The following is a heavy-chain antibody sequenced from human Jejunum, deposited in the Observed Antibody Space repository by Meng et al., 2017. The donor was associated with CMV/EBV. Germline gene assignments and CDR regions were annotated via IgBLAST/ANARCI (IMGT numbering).Heavy chain of an antibody. D-gene: IGHD1-20*01. J-gene: IGHJ4*02. CDR1: GFHFASLW. CDR2: ITGDGANA. CDR3: VRDIRYDNCPSFDH. V-gene: IGHV3-74*03. Sequence: GFHFASLWMRWVRHAPGGGLVWVSRITGDGANAAYADSVKDRFTIARDNARNTLDLQMSSLRAEDTAVYYCVRDIRYDNCPSFDHWGRGTLVTVSS.